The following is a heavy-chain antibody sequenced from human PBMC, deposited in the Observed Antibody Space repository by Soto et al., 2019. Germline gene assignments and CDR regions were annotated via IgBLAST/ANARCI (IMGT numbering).Heavy chain of an antibody. J-gene: IGHJ4*02. D-gene: IGHD3-10*01. CDR2: ISWNSGRI. V-gene: IGHV3-9*01. CDR3: ARSGEFSASDYFGF. CDR1: GFTFDDYG. Sequence: EVQLVQYGGGWVQPGRSLRLSCGASGFTFDDYGMHWVRQAPGKGLECVSSISWNSGRIGYADSVKGRFTISRDNVKNSLYLQMNSLRAEDTALYYCARSGEFSASDYFGFWGQGTLVTVSS.